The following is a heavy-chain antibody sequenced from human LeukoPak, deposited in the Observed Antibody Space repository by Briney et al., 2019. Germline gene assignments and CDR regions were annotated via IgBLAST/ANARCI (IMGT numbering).Heavy chain of an antibody. D-gene: IGHD6-6*01. CDR1: GGTFSSYA. CDR3: ARSSIAARPFYYYYYYMDV. J-gene: IGHJ6*03. CDR2: IIPIFGTA. Sequence: ASVKVSCKASGGTFSSYAISWVRQAPGQGLEWMGGIIPIFGTANYAQKFQGRVTITTDESTSTAYMELSSLRSEDTAVYYCARSSIAARPFYYYYYYMDVWGKGTTVTVSS. V-gene: IGHV1-69*05.